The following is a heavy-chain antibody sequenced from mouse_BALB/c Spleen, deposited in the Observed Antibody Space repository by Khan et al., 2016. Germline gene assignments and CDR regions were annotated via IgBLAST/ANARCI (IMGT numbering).Heavy chain of an antibody. J-gene: IGHJ3*01. CDR1: GYTFTSHW. D-gene: IGHD2-4*01. CDR2: IDPSNGDT. Sequence: QVQLQQPGAELVRPGASVKLSCKASGYTFTSHWMHWIKQRPEQGLERIGEIDPSNGDTNYNEKFKRKATLTVDKSSSSAYMQLSSLTSEDSAVYFYARYDYDGAYCSDWGQGTLVTVS. V-gene: IGHV1-53*01. CDR3: ARYDYDGAYCSD.